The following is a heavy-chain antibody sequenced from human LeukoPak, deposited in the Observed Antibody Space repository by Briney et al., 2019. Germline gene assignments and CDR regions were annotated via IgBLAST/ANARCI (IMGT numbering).Heavy chain of an antibody. CDR3: ARDSSTYYGSEYFQY. CDR2: IGAYSGNS. V-gene: IGHV1-18*04. D-gene: IGHD3-22*01. CDR1: NYSFPSYG. J-gene: IGHJ1*01. Sequence: ASVKVSCKASNYSFPSYGISWVRQAPGQGLEWMGWIGAYSGNSNYAQNFQGRVTMTTDTSTGTAYMELRSLRSDDTAVYYCARDSSTYYGSEYFQYWGQGTPVTVSS.